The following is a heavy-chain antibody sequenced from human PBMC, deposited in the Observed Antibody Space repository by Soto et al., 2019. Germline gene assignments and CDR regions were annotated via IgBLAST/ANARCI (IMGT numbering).Heavy chain of an antibody. Sequence: GGALRLSCAASGFTFSSYWMSWVRQAPGKGLEWVANIKQDGSEKYYVDSVKGRFTISRDNAKNSLYLQMNSLRAEDTAVYYCARDLWFGDGGLTGMDVWGQGTTVTVSS. V-gene: IGHV3-7*01. J-gene: IGHJ6*02. CDR1: GFTFSSYW. CDR2: IKQDGSEK. CDR3: ARDLWFGDGGLTGMDV. D-gene: IGHD3-10*01.